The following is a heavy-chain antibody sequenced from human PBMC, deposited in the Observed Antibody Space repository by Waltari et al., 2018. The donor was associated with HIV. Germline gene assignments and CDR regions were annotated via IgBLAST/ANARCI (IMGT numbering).Heavy chain of an antibody. D-gene: IGHD3-16*01. Sequence: QVQLQQWGAGLLTPSETLSLTCAVYGGSFSDYYWSWIRPPPGKGLEWIGEINHSGSTNYNPSLKSRVIISVDTSKNQFSLKLSSVTAADTAVYYCARVGTMLRGVQTFGGPPASSWGQGTLVTVSS. CDR2: INHSGST. J-gene: IGHJ4*02. V-gene: IGHV4-34*01. CDR1: GGSFSDYY. CDR3: ARVGTMLRGVQTFGGPPASS.